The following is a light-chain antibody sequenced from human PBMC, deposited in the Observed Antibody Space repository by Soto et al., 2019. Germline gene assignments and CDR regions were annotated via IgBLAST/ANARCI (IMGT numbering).Light chain of an antibody. CDR2: EAS. CDR1: QNINRW. Sequence: DIQMTQSPSTLSASVGDRVTISCRASQNINRWLAWYQQKPGKAPDLLIYEASNLEFGVSSRFSGSGSGTHFTLTISSLQPEDFATYYCQQSYSTAWTFGQGTTGDTK. CDR3: QQSYSTAWT. J-gene: IGKJ1*01. V-gene: IGKV1-5*03.